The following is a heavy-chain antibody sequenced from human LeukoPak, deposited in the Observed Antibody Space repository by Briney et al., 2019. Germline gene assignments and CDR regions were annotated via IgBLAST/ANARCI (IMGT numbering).Heavy chain of an antibody. V-gene: IGHV4-4*07. CDR1: GGSISSYY. J-gene: IGHJ6*03. D-gene: IGHD6-19*01. Sequence: PSETLSLTCTVSGGSISSYYWSWIRQPAGKGLEWIGRIYTSGSTNYNPSLKSRVTMSVDTSKNQFSLKLSSVTAADTAVYYCARGGPIAVDTIPYYYYYMDVWGKGTTVTISS. CDR2: IYTSGST. CDR3: ARGGPIAVDTIPYYYYYMDV.